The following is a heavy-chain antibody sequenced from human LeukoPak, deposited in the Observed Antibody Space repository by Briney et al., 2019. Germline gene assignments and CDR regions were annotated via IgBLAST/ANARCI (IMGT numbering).Heavy chain of an antibody. D-gene: IGHD6-13*01. J-gene: IGHJ4*02. CDR2: ISGSGGST. CDR3: AKTKYSSSWYFRGNYFDY. CDR1: GFTFSSYA. Sequence: GGSLRLSCAASGFTFSSYAVSWVRQAPGKGLEWVSAISGSGGSTYYADSVKGRFTISRDNSKNTLYLQMNSLRAEDTAVYYCAKTKYSSSWYFRGNYFDYWGQGTLVTVSS. V-gene: IGHV3-23*01.